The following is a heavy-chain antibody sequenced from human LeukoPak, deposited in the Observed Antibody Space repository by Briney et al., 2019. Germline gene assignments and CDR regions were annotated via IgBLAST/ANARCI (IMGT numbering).Heavy chain of an antibody. D-gene: IGHD3-10*01. Sequence: PGGSLRLSCAASGFTFSSYWMSWVRQAPGKGLEWVANIKQDGSEKYYVDSVKGRFTISRDNAKNSLYLQMNSLKTEDTAVYYCATGPGYSGSGQWGQGALVTVSS. CDR2: IKQDGSEK. J-gene: IGHJ4*02. CDR3: ATGPGYSGSGQ. V-gene: IGHV3-7*03. CDR1: GFTFSSYW.